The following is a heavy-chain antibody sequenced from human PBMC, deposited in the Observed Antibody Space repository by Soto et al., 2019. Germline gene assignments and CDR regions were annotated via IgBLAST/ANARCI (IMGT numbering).Heavy chain of an antibody. D-gene: IGHD2-15*01. CDR3: ARVYCSGGSCYSGHFYY. Sequence: QVQLVQSGAEVKKPGSSVKVSCKASGGTFSSYAISWVRQAPGQGLEWMGGIIPIFGTANYAQKFHGRVTFTADESTSTAYMELSSLRSEDTAVYYCARVYCSGGSCYSGHFYYWGQGTLVTVSS. J-gene: IGHJ4*02. V-gene: IGHV1-69*12. CDR1: GGTFSSYA. CDR2: IIPIFGTA.